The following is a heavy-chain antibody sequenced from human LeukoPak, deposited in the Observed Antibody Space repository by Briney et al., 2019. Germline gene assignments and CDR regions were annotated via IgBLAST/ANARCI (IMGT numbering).Heavy chain of an antibody. CDR2: IYYSGST. CDR3: AREDWAENAFDY. D-gene: IGHD3/OR15-3a*01. V-gene: IGHV4-30-4*01. J-gene: IGHJ4*02. Sequence: SETLSLTCTVSGGSISSGDYYWSWIRQPPGKGLEWIGYIYYSGSTYYNPSLKSRVTISVDTSKNQFSLKLSSVTAADTAVYYCAREDWAENAFDYWGQGTLVTVSS. CDR1: GGSISSGDYY.